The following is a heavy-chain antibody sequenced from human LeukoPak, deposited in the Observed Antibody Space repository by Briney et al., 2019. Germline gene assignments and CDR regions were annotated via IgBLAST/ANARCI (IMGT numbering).Heavy chain of an antibody. CDR3: ARHLSTESDAFDI. V-gene: IGHV4-61*01. D-gene: IGHD5/OR15-5a*01. CDR1: GGSVSSGTYY. J-gene: IGHJ3*02. Sequence: PSETLSLTCTVSGGSVSSGTYYWSWIRQPPGEGLEWIGYIYYSGSTNYNPSLKSRVTISVDTSKNQFSLKLSSVTAADTAVYYCARHLSTESDAFDIWGQGTMVTVSS. CDR2: IYYSGST.